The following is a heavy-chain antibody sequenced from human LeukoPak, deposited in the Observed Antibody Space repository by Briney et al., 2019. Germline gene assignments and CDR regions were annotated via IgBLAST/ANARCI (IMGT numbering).Heavy chain of an antibody. V-gene: IGHV4-59*08. D-gene: IGHD6-19*01. CDR2: IYYSGST. CDR3: ARQQWLVPDGAFDI. Sequence: SETLSLTCTVSGDSISTFYWSWIRQPPGKGLEWIGYIYYSGSTNYNPSLKSRVTISVDTSKNQFSLKLSSVTAADTAVYYCARQQWLVPDGAFDIWGQGTMVTVSS. CDR1: GDSISTFY. J-gene: IGHJ3*02.